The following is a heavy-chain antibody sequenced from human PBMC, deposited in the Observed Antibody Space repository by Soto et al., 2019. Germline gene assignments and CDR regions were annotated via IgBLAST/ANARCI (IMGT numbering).Heavy chain of an antibody. CDR3: ARDESRIYYFDY. J-gene: IGHJ4*02. CDR2: IWYDGSNK. V-gene: IGHV3-33*01. D-gene: IGHD6-13*01. CDR1: GFTFSSYG. Sequence: GSLRLSCAASGFTFSSYGMHWVRQAPGKGLEWVAVIWYDGSNKYYADSVKGRFTISRDNSKNTLYLQMNSLRAEDTAVYYCARDESRIYYFDYWGQGTLVTVSS.